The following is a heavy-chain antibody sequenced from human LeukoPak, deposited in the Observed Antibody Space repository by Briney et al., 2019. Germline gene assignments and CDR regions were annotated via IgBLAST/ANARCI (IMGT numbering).Heavy chain of an antibody. Sequence: ASVKDSCKASSDSLISFGISWVRPAPRQGVEWMGWISPNNGNTNYAQKLQGRVTMTTDTSTSTAYMELRSLTSDDTAVYYCARTSIAATVSYFDYWGQGTLVTVSS. CDR1: SDSLISFG. CDR3: ARTSIAATVSYFDY. CDR2: ISPNNGNT. D-gene: IGHD6-13*01. V-gene: IGHV1-18*04. J-gene: IGHJ4*02.